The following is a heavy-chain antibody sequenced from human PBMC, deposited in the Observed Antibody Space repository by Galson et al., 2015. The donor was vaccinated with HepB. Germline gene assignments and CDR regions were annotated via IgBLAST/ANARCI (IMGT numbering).Heavy chain of an antibody. CDR2: IGGSDDTT. CDR1: GLTFSNYA. V-gene: IGHV3-23*01. Sequence: SLRLSCAASGLTFSNYAMTWVRQAPGKGLEWVSTIGGSDDTTYYADSVKGRFTMSKDNSKNTLYLQMNSLRAEDTATHYCAKITGRFNDYFFWGQGTLVTVSS. CDR3: AKITGRFNDYFF. D-gene: IGHD2/OR15-2a*01. J-gene: IGHJ1*01.